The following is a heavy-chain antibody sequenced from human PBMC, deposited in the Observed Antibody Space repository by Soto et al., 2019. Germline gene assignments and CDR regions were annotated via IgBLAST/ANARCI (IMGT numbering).Heavy chain of an antibody. CDR3: ARDSPYCSGGSCYSGVYYYYGMDV. CDR1: GYSFTTYW. J-gene: IGHJ6*02. V-gene: IGHV5-51*01. CDR2: IYPGDSDT. Sequence: WESLKISCKGSGYSFTTYWIGWVRQMPGKGLEWMGIIYPGDSDTRYSPSFQGQVTISADKSISTAYLQWSSLKASDTAMYYCARDSPYCSGGSCYSGVYYYYGMDVWGQGTTVTVSS. D-gene: IGHD2-15*01.